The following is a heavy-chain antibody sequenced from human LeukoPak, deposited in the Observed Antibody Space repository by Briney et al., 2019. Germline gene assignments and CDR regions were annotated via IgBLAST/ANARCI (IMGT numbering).Heavy chain of an antibody. CDR1: GGSISNYY. D-gene: IGHD6-13*01. Sequence: SETLSLTCTVSGGSISNYYWSWIRQPAGKGLEWIGRIYSSGSSNYNPSLKSRVTISVGKSKNQFSLNLRSVTAADTAVYYCARGDGDSSSWYGYYYSSMDVWGNGTTVTVSS. V-gene: IGHV4-4*07. CDR2: IYSSGSS. CDR3: ARGDGDSSSWYGYYYSSMDV. J-gene: IGHJ6*03.